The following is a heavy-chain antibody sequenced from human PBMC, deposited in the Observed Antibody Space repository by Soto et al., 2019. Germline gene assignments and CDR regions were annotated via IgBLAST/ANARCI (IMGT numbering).Heavy chain of an antibody. CDR1: GFTFSSYG. V-gene: IGHV3-30*18. CDR2: ISYDGSNK. Sequence: PGGSLRLSCAASGFTFSSYGMHWVRQAPGKGLEWVAVISYDGSNKYYADSVKGRFTISRDNSKNTLYLQMNSLRAEDTAVYYCAKDLRSIAARTYYYYGMDVWGQGTTVTVSS. J-gene: IGHJ6*02. CDR3: AKDLRSIAARTYYYYGMDV. D-gene: IGHD6-6*01.